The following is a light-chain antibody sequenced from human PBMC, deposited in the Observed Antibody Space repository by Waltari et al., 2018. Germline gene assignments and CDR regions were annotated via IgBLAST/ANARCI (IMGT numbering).Light chain of an antibody. CDR1: QSVLYSSNNNNY. V-gene: IGKV4-1*01. Sequence: DIVMTQSPDSLAVSLGERATINCKSSQSVLYSSNNNNYLAWYQQKPGQPPKLRIRWASTRESGVPDRFSGSGSGTDFTLTISSLQAEDVAVYYCQQYYRSRTFGQGTRVEIK. J-gene: IGKJ1*01. CDR2: WAS. CDR3: QQYYRSRT.